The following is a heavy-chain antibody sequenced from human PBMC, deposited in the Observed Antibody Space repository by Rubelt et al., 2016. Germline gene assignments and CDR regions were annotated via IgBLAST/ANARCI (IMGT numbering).Heavy chain of an antibody. Sequence: MHWVRQAPGKGLEWVSSITSSSSYIYYADSVKGRFTISRDNAKNSLYLQMNSLRAEDTAVYYCARRFGEPDWWGQGTLVTVSS. CDR3: ARRFGEPDW. J-gene: IGHJ4*02. CDR2: ITSSSSYI. D-gene: IGHD3-10*01. V-gene: IGHV3-21*01.